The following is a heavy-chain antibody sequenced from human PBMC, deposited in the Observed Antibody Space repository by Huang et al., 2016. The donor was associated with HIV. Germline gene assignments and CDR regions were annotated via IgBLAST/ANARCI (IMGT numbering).Heavy chain of an antibody. CDR2: ISAYNGNP. Sequence: QAQLLQSGPEVKRPGASVKVSCKASGYTFTKYGVNWVRQAPGQGLEWMGWISAYNGNPNYAQKFQGRVTLTTDTSTKTAYMELKNLSPDDTAVYFCARDEWYPLQNWFDVWGQGSLLTVSP. D-gene: IGHD3-3*01. V-gene: IGHV1-18*01. CDR3: ARDEWYPLQNWFDV. CDR1: GYTFTKYG. J-gene: IGHJ5*02.